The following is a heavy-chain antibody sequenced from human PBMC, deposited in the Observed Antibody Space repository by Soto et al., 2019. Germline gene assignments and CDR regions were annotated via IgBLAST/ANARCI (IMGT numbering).Heavy chain of an antibody. CDR2: IYWNDDK. D-gene: IGHD2-2*01. Sequence: SGPTLVKPTQTLTLTCTFSGFSLSTSGVGVGWIRQPPGKALEWLALIYWNDDKRYSPSLKSRLTITKDTSKNQVVLTMTNMDPVDTATYYCAHSQSVVPAAISYYYYGMDVWGQGTTVTVSS. CDR1: GFSLSTSGVG. V-gene: IGHV2-5*01. J-gene: IGHJ6*02. CDR3: AHSQSVVPAAISYYYYGMDV.